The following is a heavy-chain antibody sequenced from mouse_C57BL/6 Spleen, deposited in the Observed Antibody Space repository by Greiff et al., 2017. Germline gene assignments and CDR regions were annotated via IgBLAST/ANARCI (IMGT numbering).Heavy chain of an antibody. Sequence: EVQLQQSGPVLVKPGASVKMSCKASGYTFTDYYMNWVKQSHGKSLEWIGVINPYNGGTSYNQKFKGKATLTVDKSSSTAYMELNSLTSEDSAVYYCARQRGGSFAMDYWGQGTLVTVSA. CDR1: GYTFTDYY. CDR3: ARQRGGSFAMDY. CDR2: INPYNGGT. V-gene: IGHV1-19*01. D-gene: IGHD1-1*01. J-gene: IGHJ4*01.